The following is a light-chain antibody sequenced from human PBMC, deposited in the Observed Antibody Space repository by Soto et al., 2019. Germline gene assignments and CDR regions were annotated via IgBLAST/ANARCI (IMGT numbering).Light chain of an antibody. CDR3: QQYYNWPPRVT. Sequence: EIGMSQSPATLSVSPGERATLSCRASQSVSSNLAWYQQKPGQAPRLLFYGASTGATGLPARFSGSGSGTEFTLTINSLQAEDCAVYYCQQYYNWPPRVTFGQGTRLEI. CDR2: GAS. V-gene: IGKV3-15*01. CDR1: QSVSSN. J-gene: IGKJ5*01.